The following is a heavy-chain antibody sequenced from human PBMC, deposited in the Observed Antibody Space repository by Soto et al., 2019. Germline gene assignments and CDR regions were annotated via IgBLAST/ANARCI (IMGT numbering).Heavy chain of an antibody. CDR1: GFSLSTSGVG. Sequence: QITLKESGPTLVKPTQTLTLTCTCSGFSLSTSGVGVGWVRQPPGKALEWLALIYWDDDKRYSPSLKSRLTITKDTSKNQVVLIMTNMDPVDTATYFCAHSPPPTVTTSAEYFQHWGQGTLVIVSS. CDR3: AHSPPPTVTTSAEYFQH. D-gene: IGHD4-17*01. J-gene: IGHJ1*01. V-gene: IGHV2-5*02. CDR2: IYWDDDK.